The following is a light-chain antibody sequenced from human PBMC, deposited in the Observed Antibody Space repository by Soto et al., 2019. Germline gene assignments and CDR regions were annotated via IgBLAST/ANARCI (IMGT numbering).Light chain of an antibody. CDR1: SSDVGSYNL. J-gene: IGLJ1*01. V-gene: IGLV2-23*01. Sequence: QSVLTQPASVSGSPGQSITISCTGTSSDVGSYNLVSWYHQHPGKAPKLMIYEGSKRPSGVSNRFSGSKSGNTASLTISGLQAEDEADYYCCSYAGSSPYVFGTGTKVTVL. CDR3: CSYAGSSPYV. CDR2: EGS.